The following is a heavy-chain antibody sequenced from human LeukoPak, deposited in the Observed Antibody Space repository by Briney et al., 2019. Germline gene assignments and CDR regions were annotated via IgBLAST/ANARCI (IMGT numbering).Heavy chain of an antibody. D-gene: IGHD6-13*01. J-gene: IGHJ4*02. CDR1: GFTFSGCA. CDR2: ISGGGGST. Sequence: GGSLRLSCTASGFTFSGCAMGWVRQAPGKGLECVSVISGGGGSTYYAASVKGRFTISRDNSKNTLYLQMNSLRAEDTAVYYCAKGRYGSSRYPFDYWGQGTLVTVSS. CDR3: AKGRYGSSRYPFDY. V-gene: IGHV3-23*01.